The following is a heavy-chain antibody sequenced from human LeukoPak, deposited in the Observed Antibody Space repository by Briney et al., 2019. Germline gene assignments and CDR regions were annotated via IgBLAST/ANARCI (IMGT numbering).Heavy chain of an antibody. D-gene: IGHD5/OR15-5a*01. J-gene: IGHJ2*01. CDR1: GYSFTSFD. CDR3: ARETTVSTTFDL. V-gene: IGHV1-8*02. CDR2: MNPNSGSA. Sequence: GASVKVSCKASGYSFTSFDINWGRRATGQGLEWMGWMNPNSGSAGYAQKFQGRVIMTGNTSISTAYMELSGLRSDDTAVYYCARETTVSTTFDLWGRGTLVTVSS.